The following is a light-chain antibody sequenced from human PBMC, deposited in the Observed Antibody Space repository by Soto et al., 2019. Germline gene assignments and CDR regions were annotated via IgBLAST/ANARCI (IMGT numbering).Light chain of an antibody. CDR3: CSYTTSSTYV. V-gene: IGLV1-40*01. J-gene: IGLJ1*01. Sequence: QSVLTQPPSVSGAPGQRVTISCTGSTSNIGAGYEVHWYQQLPGTAPKLLVSGHNIRPSGVPDRFSGFKSGASASLVITGLQAEDEADYYCCSYTTSSTYVFGTGTKLTVL. CDR1: TSNIGAGYE. CDR2: GHN.